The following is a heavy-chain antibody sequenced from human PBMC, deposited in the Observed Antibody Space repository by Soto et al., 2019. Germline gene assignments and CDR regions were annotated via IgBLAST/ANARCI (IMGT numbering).Heavy chain of an antibody. D-gene: IGHD4-4*01. CDR2: MHPETGGT. V-gene: IGHV1-46*01. CDR3: AVCGGNFPPYDYSGLDV. J-gene: IGHJ6*02. Sequence: QVNLVQSGAEVRQPGASVTISCKASGFSLTDYFMNWMRRAPGRGFEWMGAMHPETGGTSYSQKFQGRISMTRDTSTGTVYMELGGLRSDATAQYYCAVCGGNFPPYDYSGLDVWGQGTPVIVSS. CDR1: GFSLTDYF.